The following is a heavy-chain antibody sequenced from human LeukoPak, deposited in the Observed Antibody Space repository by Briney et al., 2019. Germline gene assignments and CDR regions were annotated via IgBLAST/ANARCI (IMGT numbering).Heavy chain of an antibody. J-gene: IGHJ4*02. CDR3: ATSSTRYFFDY. Sequence: PGGSLRLSCTASGFTLSDYYMNWIRQAPGKGLEWVSYISTTENTIHYADSVKGRFSISRDNARSSLYLQMNSLRAEDTAVYYCATSSTRYFFDYWGQGTLVTVSS. V-gene: IGHV3-11*04. D-gene: IGHD2-2*01. CDR1: GFTLSDYY. CDR2: ISTTENTI.